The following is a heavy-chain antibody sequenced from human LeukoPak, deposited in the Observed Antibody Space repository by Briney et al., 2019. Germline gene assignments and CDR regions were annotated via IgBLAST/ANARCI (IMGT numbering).Heavy chain of an antibody. V-gene: IGHV3-23*01. J-gene: IGHJ3*02. CDR2: ISGSGGST. D-gene: IGHD2-2*01. CDR3: AKLYRYCSSTSCPNAFDI. Sequence: GGSLRLSCAASGFTFSSYAMSWVRQAPGKGLEWVSAISGSGGSTYYADSVKGRFTISRDNSKNTLCLQMNSLRAEDTAVYYCAKLYRYCSSTSCPNAFDIWGQGTMVTVSS. CDR1: GFTFSSYA.